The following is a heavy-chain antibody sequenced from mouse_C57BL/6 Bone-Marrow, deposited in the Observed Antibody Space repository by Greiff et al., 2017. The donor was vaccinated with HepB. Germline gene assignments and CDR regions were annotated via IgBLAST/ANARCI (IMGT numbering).Heavy chain of an antibody. Sequence: EVQLQQSGAELVRPGASVKLSCTASGFNIKDDYMHWVKQRPEQGLEGIGWIDPENGDTEYASKFQGKATITADTSSNTAYLQLSSLTSEDTAVYYCTFHYYGSSYDWYFDVWGTGTTVTVSS. D-gene: IGHD1-1*01. V-gene: IGHV14-4*01. J-gene: IGHJ1*03. CDR1: GFNIKDDY. CDR3: TFHYYGSSYDWYFDV. CDR2: IDPENGDT.